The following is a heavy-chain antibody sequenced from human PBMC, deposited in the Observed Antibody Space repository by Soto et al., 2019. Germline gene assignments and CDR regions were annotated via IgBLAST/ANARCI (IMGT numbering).Heavy chain of an antibody. CDR3: ARGFSAGKGSPPDF. CDR2: IIPIFGTA. J-gene: IGHJ4*02. D-gene: IGHD6-13*01. CDR1: GGTFSSYA. Sequence: SVKVSCKASGGTFSSYAISWVRQAPGQGLEWMGGIIPIFGTANYAQKFQGRVTITADESTSTAYMELSSLRAEDTAVYYCARGFSAGKGSPPDFWGQGSLVTVSS. V-gene: IGHV1-69*13.